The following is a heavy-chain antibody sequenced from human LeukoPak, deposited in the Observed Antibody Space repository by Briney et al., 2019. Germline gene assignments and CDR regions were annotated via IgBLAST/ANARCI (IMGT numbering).Heavy chain of an antibody. D-gene: IGHD6-13*01. J-gene: IGHJ4*02. CDR2: FDPEDGET. Sequence: ASVKVSCKVSGYTLTELSMHWVRQAPGKGLEWMGGFDPEDGETIYAQKFQGRVTMTEDTSTDTAYMELRSPRSDDTAVYYCARDNSSSCRENWGQGTLVTVSS. CDR1: GYTLTELS. CDR3: ARDNSSSCREN. V-gene: IGHV1-24*01.